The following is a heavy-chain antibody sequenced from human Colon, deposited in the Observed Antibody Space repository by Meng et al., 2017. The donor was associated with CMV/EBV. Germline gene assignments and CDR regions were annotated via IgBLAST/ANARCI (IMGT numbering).Heavy chain of an antibody. CDR3: AKEFWIDYHTGY. CDR1: GFTFSNYG. Sequence: GGSLRLSCVASGFTFSNYGMSWVRQAPGKGLEWVSVISGNGGSTYYGDSVKDRFTISRDNSNNTLYLQMNSLRTDDTAIYYCAKEFWIDYHTGYWGQGTVVTVSS. V-gene: IGHV3-23*01. J-gene: IGHJ4*02. CDR2: ISGNGGST. D-gene: IGHD3-3*01.